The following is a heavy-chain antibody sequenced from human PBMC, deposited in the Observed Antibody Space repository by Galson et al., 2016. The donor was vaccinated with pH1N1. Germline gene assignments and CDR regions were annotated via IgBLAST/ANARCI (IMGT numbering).Heavy chain of an antibody. Sequence: QSGAEVKKPGESLKISCKGSGYTFTKYWIAWVRQMPGKGLEWMGSIYLGDSETRYSPSFQGQVTISADRSISTAYLQLTSLKASDTAMYYCARRETTAGTDYGGQGTLVIVSS. CDR1: GYTFTKYW. J-gene: IGHJ4*02. CDR2: IYLGDSET. D-gene: IGHD6-13*01. CDR3: ARRETTAGTDY. V-gene: IGHV5-51*03.